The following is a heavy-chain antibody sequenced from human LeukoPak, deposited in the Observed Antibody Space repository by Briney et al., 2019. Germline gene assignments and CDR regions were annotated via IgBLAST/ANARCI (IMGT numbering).Heavy chain of an antibody. D-gene: IGHD3-22*01. CDR2: ISGSGGNI. V-gene: IGHV3-48*03. CDR3: ARDLDSGGLGVFDI. Sequence: GGSLRLSCTASGFTFSSYEMNWVRQAPGKGLEWVSYISGSGGNIHYADSVKGRFTISRDNAENALYLQMNSLRAEDTAVYYCARDLDSGGLGVFDIWAKGHWSPSVQ. J-gene: IGHJ3*02. CDR1: GFTFSSYE.